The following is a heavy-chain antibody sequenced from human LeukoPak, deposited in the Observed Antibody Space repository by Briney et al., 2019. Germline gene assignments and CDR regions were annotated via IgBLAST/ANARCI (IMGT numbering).Heavy chain of an antibody. CDR1: GGSISTYY. V-gene: IGHV4-4*07. D-gene: IGHD3-22*01. J-gene: IGHJ4*02. CDR2: IYTSGST. CDR3: ARVTGYMIEDYFDY. Sequence: NPSETLSLTCTVSGGSISTYYWSWIRQPAGKGLEWIGRIYTSGSTNYNPSLMSRVTISVETSKNQFSLKLSSVTAADTAVYYCARVTGYMIEDYFDYWGQGTLVTVSS.